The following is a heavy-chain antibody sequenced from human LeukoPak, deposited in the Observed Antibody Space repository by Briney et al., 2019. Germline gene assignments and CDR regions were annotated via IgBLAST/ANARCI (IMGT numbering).Heavy chain of an antibody. D-gene: IGHD3-22*01. CDR3: AKGPPGELLRYFQY. Sequence: GGPLRLSCAASGFTFSSYGIHWVRQAPGKGLEWVAVISYDGSNKYYADSVKGRFTISRDNSKSTLYLEMNSLRAEDTAVYYCAKGPPGELLRYFQYWGQGTLVTVSS. CDR2: ISYDGSNK. J-gene: IGHJ1*01. V-gene: IGHV3-30*18. CDR1: GFTFSSYG.